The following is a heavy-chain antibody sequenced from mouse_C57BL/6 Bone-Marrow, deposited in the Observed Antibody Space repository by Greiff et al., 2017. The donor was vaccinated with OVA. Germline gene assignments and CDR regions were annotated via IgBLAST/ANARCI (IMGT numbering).Heavy chain of an antibody. Sequence: EVQLQQSGAELVRPGASVKLSCTASGFNIKDYYMHWVKQRPEQGLEWIGRIDPEDGDTEYAAKFQGTATMTADTSSNTAYLQLSSLTSEDTAVYYCTTSYGNPLYWYFYVWGTGTTVTVAS. CDR2: IDPEDGDT. CDR1: GFNIKDYY. CDR3: TTSYGNPLYWYFYV. J-gene: IGHJ1*03. V-gene: IGHV14-1*01. D-gene: IGHD2-1*01.